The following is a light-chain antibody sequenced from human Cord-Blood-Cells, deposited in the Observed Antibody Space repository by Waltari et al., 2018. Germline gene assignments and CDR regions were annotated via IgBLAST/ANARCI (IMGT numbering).Light chain of an antibody. CDR2: CAS. Sequence: EIVMTQSPATLSVSPGERATLSCRASQSVSSNLARYQQKPGQAPRLLIYCASTRATGIPARFSGSGSGTEFTLTISSLQSEDFAVYYCQQYNNWPSFTFGPGTKVDIK. V-gene: IGKV3-15*01. J-gene: IGKJ3*01. CDR3: QQYNNWPSFT. CDR1: QSVSSN.